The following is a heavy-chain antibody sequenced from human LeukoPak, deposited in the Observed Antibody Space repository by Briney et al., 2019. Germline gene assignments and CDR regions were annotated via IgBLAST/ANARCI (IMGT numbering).Heavy chain of an antibody. J-gene: IGHJ4*02. Sequence: GGSLRLSCAASGFTFSRYWMSWVRKAPGKGVEWVANIKQDGSEKYYVDSVKGRFTISRDNARNSLYLQMSNLRAEDTAVYYCAREEYGDHMWWGQGTLVTVSS. CDR3: AREEYGDHMW. CDR2: IKQDGSEK. CDR1: GFTFSRYW. V-gene: IGHV3-7*01. D-gene: IGHD4-17*01.